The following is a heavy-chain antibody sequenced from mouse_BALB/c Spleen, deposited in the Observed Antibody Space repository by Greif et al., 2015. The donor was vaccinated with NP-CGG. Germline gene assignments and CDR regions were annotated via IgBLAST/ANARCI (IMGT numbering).Heavy chain of an antibody. J-gene: IGHJ4*01. Sequence: DVQLVESGGGLVQPGGSLKLSCAASGFTFSSYGMSWVRQTPDKRLELVATINSNGGSTYYPDSVKGRFTISRDNAKNTPYLQMSSLKAEDTAMYYCARDRDSSGYAMDYWGQGTSVTVSS. CDR1: GFTFSSYG. V-gene: IGHV5-6-3*01. CDR3: ARDRDSSGYAMDY. CDR2: INSNGGST. D-gene: IGHD3-2*01.